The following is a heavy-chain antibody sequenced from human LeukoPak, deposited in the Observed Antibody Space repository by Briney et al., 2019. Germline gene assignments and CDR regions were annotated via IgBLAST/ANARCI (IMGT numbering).Heavy chain of an antibody. V-gene: IGHV1-46*01. CDR3: ARTGDSSGWYAWFDP. D-gene: IGHD6-19*01. Sequence: ASVKVSCKVSGYTFTSYYMHWVRQAPGQGLEWMGIINPSGGSTSYAQKFQGRVTMTRDTSTSTVYMELSSLRSEDTAVYYCARTGDSSGWYAWFDPWGQGTLVTVSS. J-gene: IGHJ5*02. CDR1: GYTFTSYY. CDR2: INPSGGST.